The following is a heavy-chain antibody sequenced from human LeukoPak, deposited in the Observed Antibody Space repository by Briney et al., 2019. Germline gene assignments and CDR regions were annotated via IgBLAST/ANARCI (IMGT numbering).Heavy chain of an antibody. CDR2: ISGSGGST. J-gene: IGHJ4*02. CDR1: GFTFSSYA. V-gene: IGHV3-23*01. CDR3: AKKDPYDILTGYSYFDY. D-gene: IGHD3-9*01. Sequence: GGSLRLSYAASGFTFSSYAMSWVRQAPGKGLEWVSAISGSGGSTYYADSVKGRFTISRDNSKNTLYLQMNSLRAEDTAVYYCAKKDPYDILTGYSYFDYWGQGTLVTVSS.